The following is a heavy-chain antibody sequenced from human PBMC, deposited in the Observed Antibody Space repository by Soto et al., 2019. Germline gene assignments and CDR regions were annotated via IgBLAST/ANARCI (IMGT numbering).Heavy chain of an antibody. Sequence: QVQLVESGGGVVQPGRSLRLSCAASGFTFSSYAMHWVRQAPGKGLEWVAVISYDGSNKYYADSVKGRFTISRDNSKNTLYLQMNSLRAEDAAAYSCARSQGYRVEYQLQYWGFLDSWGQGTLVTVSS. CDR3: ARSQGYRVEYQLQYWGFLDS. CDR1: GFTFSSYA. CDR2: ISYDGSNK. J-gene: IGHJ4*02. V-gene: IGHV3-30-3*01. D-gene: IGHD2-2*02.